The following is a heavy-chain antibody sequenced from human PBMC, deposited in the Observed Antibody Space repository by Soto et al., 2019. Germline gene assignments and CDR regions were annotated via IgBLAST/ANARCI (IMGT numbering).Heavy chain of an antibody. CDR1: GYTFTNYG. CDR3: GRDAVKWNDKLDDDFDGMDV. J-gene: IGHJ6*02. Sequence: QVQLVQSGAEVEKPGASVKVSCKASGYTFTNYGISWVRQAPGQGLEWMGWINIDNGNTNYAQKFQGRVTMTTDTSKSTAYMELRSLRSDDTAVYYCGRDAVKWNDKLDDDFDGMDVWGQGTTVTVSS. CDR2: INIDNGNT. D-gene: IGHD1-1*01. V-gene: IGHV1-18*01.